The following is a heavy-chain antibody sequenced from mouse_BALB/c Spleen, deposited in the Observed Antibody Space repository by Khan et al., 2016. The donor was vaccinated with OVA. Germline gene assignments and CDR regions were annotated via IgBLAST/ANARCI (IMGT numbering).Heavy chain of an antibody. CDR2: IKSEVTYT. J-gene: IGHJ3*01. D-gene: IGHD1-3*01. V-gene: IGHV5-9-3*01. CDR1: GFLFRTLP. Sequence: EVKLEESGGGLVKPGGSLNLPCAPPGFLFRTLPCSGVPHTPEKGLGRAPPIKSEVTYTHNPTSVKGGFTISRDKAKNTLYLQMNSLRSEDTAMYYCARHNFGPFAYWGQGTLVTVSA. CDR3: ARHNFGPFAY.